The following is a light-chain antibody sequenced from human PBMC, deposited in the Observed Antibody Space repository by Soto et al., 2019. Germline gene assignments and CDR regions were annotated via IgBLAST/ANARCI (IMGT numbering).Light chain of an antibody. CDR2: GAS. CDR3: QQLNTYPPA. CDR1: QGISSS. Sequence: IQLTQSPSSLSASVGDRVTLTCRASQGISSSLAWYQQKPGKAPKLLIYGASTLHSGVPSRFSGSGSGTDFTLTISSRQPEDFATYHCQQLNTYPPAFGQGTKLEL. J-gene: IGKJ2*01. V-gene: IGKV1-9*01.